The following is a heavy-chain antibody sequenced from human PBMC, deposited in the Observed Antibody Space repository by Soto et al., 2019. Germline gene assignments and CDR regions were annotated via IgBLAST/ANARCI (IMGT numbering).Heavy chain of an antibody. CDR1: GVSFNSFK. Sequence: SGGSLRLSXLASGVSFNSFKMNWIRRAPGRGLEWVASISVSGDNIYYGDSVQGRFTISRDNSKRSVFLDLSSLRVEDTAVYYCARDLGLLKSLFDYWGQGTLVTSPQ. CDR3: ARDLGLLKSLFDY. CDR2: ISVSGDNI. J-gene: IGHJ4*02. V-gene: IGHV3-21*01. D-gene: IGHD3-16*01.